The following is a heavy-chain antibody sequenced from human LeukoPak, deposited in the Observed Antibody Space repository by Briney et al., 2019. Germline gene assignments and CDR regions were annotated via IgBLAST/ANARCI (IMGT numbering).Heavy chain of an antibody. D-gene: IGHD3-10*01. CDR1: GFTFSSYG. Sequence: GRSLRLSCAASGFTFSSYGMHWVRQAPGKGLEWVAVIWYDGSNKYYADSVKGRFTISRDNSKNTLYLQMNSPRAEDTAVYYCARGEYYYGSGSYYFDYWGQGTLVTVSS. CDR2: IWYDGSNK. CDR3: ARGEYYYGSGSYYFDY. V-gene: IGHV3-33*01. J-gene: IGHJ4*02.